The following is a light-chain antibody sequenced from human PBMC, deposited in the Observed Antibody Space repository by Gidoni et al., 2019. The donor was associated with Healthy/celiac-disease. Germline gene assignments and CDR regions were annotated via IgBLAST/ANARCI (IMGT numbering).Light chain of an antibody. J-gene: IGKJ4*01. CDR3: QQYNNWPPLT. Sequence: EIVMTQSPANLSVSPGERATLSCRASQSVSSNLAGYQQKPGQAPRLLIYGASTRATGIPARFSGSGSGTEFTLTISSLQSEDFAVYYCQQYNNWPPLTFGGGTKVEIK. CDR2: GAS. CDR1: QSVSSN. V-gene: IGKV3-15*01.